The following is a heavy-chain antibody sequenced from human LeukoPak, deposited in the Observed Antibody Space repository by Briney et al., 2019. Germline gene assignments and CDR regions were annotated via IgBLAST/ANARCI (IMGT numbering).Heavy chain of an antibody. V-gene: IGHV1-46*01. D-gene: IGHD2-15*01. CDR2: INPSGGTT. CDR1: GYTFTRYY. CDR3: AREYVGLGYFDC. Sequence: ASLQVSCKASGYTFTRYYMHWVRQAPGQGLEWMGIINPSGGTTSYAQKFQGRVTMTRDTSTSTVYMELSSLTSEDTALYYCAREYVGLGYFDCWGQGRLVSVSS. J-gene: IGHJ4*02.